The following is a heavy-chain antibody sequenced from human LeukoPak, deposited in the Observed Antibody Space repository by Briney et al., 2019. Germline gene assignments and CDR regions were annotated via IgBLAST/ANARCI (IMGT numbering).Heavy chain of an antibody. Sequence: GGSLRLSCAASGFTFSGYWMHWVRQAPGKGLVWASRISSDGGSTSYADSVKGRFTISRDNAKNTMYLQSNSLRAEDTAVYYCARDRSSGWIDYWGQGTLVTVSS. CDR2: ISSDGGST. CDR1: GFTFSGYW. V-gene: IGHV3-74*01. D-gene: IGHD6-19*01. J-gene: IGHJ4*02. CDR3: ARDRSSGWIDY.